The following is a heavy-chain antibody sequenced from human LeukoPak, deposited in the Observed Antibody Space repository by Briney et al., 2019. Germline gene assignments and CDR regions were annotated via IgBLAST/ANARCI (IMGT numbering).Heavy chain of an antibody. Sequence: ASVKVSCKASGYTFTSYYMHWVRQAPGQGLEWMGWINPKSGGTNYAQKFQGRVTMTRDTSISTAYMELSRLRSDDTAVYYCARDPSYRYYFDYWGQGTLVTVSS. CDR1: GYTFTSYY. CDR3: ARDPSYRYYFDY. J-gene: IGHJ4*02. D-gene: IGHD3-16*02. V-gene: IGHV1-2*02. CDR2: INPKSGGT.